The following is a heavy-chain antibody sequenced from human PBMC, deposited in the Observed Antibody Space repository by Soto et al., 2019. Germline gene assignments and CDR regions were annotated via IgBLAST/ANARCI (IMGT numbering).Heavy chain of an antibody. CDR1: GGTFSSYA. V-gene: IGHV1-69*01. CDR3: ARDIVVVPAATDLYGMDV. D-gene: IGHD2-2*01. J-gene: IGHJ6*02. CDR2: IIPIFGTA. Sequence: QVQLVQSGAEVKKPGSSVKVSCKASGGTFSSYAISWVRQAPGQGLEWMGGIIPIFGTANYAQKFQGRVTIPADESTSTAYMELSSLRSEDTAVYYCARDIVVVPAATDLYGMDVWGQGTTVTVSS.